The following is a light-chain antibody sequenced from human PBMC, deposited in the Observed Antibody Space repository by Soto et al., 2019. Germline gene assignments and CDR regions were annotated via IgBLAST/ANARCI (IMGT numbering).Light chain of an antibody. CDR2: EAF. J-gene: IGLJ1*01. CDR1: SSDVGSGNV. V-gene: IGLV2-23*01. Sequence: QSALTQPASVSGSPGQSITIPCTGTSSDVGSGNVVSWYQHYPGKAPQLMIYEAFQRPSGVSSRFSGSKSGNTASLTISGLQAEDEADYYCCSHAGSDTYVFGTGTKDTVL. CDR3: CSHAGSDTYV.